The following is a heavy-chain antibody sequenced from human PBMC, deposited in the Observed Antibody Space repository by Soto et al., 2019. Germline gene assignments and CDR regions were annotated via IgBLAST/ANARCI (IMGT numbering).Heavy chain of an antibody. D-gene: IGHD3-3*01. CDR1: GGSIITTPYR. V-gene: IGHV4-61*05. Sequence: SETLSLTCLVSGGSIITTPYRWVWIRQPPGKGLEWIGYVHYSGTTNYNPSLKSRVTMSVDTSKNQFSLKLRSVTAADTAVYYCARGKIIGPWGQGTLVTVSS. CDR2: VHYSGTT. J-gene: IGHJ5*02. CDR3: ARGKIIGP.